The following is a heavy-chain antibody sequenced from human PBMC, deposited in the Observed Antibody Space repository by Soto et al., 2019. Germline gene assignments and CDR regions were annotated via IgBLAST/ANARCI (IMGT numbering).Heavy chain of an antibody. CDR3: ARGRGITVLGVVSDYYYGLDV. J-gene: IGHJ6*02. V-gene: IGHV3-53*01. D-gene: IGHD3-3*01. CDR2: IYSGGST. CDR1: GSTVSNNY. Sequence: GGSLRLSCAASGSTVSNNYMSWVRQAPGKGLEWVSIIYSGGSTYYAESVKGRFIISRDNSKDTLYLQMNSLRVEDTAVYYCARGRGITVLGVVSDYYYGLDVWGQGTTVTV.